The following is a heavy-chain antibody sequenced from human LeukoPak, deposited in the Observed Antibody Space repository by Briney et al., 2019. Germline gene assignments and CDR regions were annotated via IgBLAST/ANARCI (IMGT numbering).Heavy chain of an antibody. V-gene: IGHV3-21*01. CDR2: ISSTSSYI. Sequence: GGSLRLSCAASGFTFSSYSVNWVRQAPGKGLEWVSSISSTSSYIYYADSVKGRLTVSRDNANNSLYLQMDSLRAEDTAVYYCAGCPRMTTRRYGRFDYWGQGTLVTVSS. D-gene: IGHD2-2*01. CDR3: AGCPRMTTRRYGRFDY. CDR1: GFTFSSYS. J-gene: IGHJ4*02.